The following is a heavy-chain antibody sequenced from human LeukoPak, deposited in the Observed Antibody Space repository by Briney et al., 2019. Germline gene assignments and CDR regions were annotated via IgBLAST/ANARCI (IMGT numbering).Heavy chain of an antibody. CDR2: IYYSGST. J-gene: IGHJ4*02. CDR1: GGSISSGGYY. D-gene: IGHD3-10*01. CDR3: ARRPAEELLWFGIIDY. V-gene: IGHV4-31*03. Sequence: PSETLSLTCTVSGGSISSGGYYWSWIRQHPGKGLEWIGYIYYSGSTYYNPSLKSRVTISVDTSKNQFSLKLSSVTAADTAVYYCARRPAEELLWFGIIDYWGQGTLVAVSS.